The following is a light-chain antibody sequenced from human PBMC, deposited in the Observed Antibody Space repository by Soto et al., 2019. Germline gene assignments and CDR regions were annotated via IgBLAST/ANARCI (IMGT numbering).Light chain of an antibody. Sequence: EIVLTQSPGTLSLSPGERATLSCRASQSVSSTYLIWYQQKPGQAPRLLIYGASSRATGVPDRFSGGGSGTDFTLTISSLQSEDFAVYYCQQYNNWPGTFGQGTKVDIK. J-gene: IGKJ1*01. CDR2: GAS. CDR1: QSVSSTY. CDR3: QQYNNWPGT. V-gene: IGKV3-20*01.